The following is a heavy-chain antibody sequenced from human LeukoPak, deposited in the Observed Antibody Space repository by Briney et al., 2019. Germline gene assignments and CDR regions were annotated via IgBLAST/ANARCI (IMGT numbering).Heavy chain of an antibody. CDR1: GFTFSTYG. CDR2: IRYDESNK. Sequence: PGGSLRLSCAASGFTFSTYGMHWDRQAPGRGLEWVALIRYDESNKYYADSVKGRFTISRDNSKSTLYLQMNSLRAEDTAVYYCASRRVVSPYCFDYWGQGTLVTVSS. CDR3: ASRRVVSPYCFDY. J-gene: IGHJ4*02. V-gene: IGHV3-30*02. D-gene: IGHD3-22*01.